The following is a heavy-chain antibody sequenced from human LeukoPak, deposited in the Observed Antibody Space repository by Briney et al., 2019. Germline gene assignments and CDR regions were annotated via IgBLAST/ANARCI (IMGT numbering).Heavy chain of an antibody. V-gene: IGHV3-53*01. J-gene: IGHJ4*02. CDR3: ASSLKEGSYVGTDLLFDY. D-gene: IGHD1-26*01. Sequence: GGSLRLSCAASGFTVSSNYMSWVRQAPGKGLEWVSVIYSGGSTYYADSVKGRFTISRDNSKNTLYLQMNSLRAEDTAVYYCASSLKEGSYVGTDLLFDYWGQGTLVTVSS. CDR1: GFTVSSNY. CDR2: IYSGGST.